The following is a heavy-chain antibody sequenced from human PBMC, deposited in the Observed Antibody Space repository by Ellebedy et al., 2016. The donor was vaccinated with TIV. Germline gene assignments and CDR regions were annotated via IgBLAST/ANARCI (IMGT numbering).Heavy chain of an antibody. CDR3: ARDRIGGWTNWFDP. CDR1: GGSISSYY. J-gene: IGHJ5*02. Sequence: MPSETLSLTCTVSGGSISSYYWSWIRQPPGKGLEWIGYIYYSGSTNYNPSLKSRVTISVDTSKNQFSLKLSSVTAADTAVYYCARDRIGGWTNWFDPWGQGTLVTVSS. D-gene: IGHD6-19*01. V-gene: IGHV4-59*01. CDR2: IYYSGST.